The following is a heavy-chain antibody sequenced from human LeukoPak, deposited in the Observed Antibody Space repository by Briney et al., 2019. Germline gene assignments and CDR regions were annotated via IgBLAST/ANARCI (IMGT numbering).Heavy chain of an antibody. CDR2: VNPKSGAS. J-gene: IGHJ4*02. CDR3: VRDREVVGSTSDFDX. V-gene: IGHV1-2*02. Sequence: ASVKVSCKTSGFTFTDYFIQWVRQAPGQRLEWMGWVNPKSGASHYAQKFQGRVTMTWDPSITTAYMELSRLRSDDTAIYYCVRDREVVGSTSDFDXRGQGSLVTVSS. D-gene: IGHD1-26*01. CDR1: GFTFTDYF.